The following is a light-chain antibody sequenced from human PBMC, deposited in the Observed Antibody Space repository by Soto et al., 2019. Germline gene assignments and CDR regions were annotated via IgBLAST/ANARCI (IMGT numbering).Light chain of an antibody. CDR1: QSINIW. V-gene: IGKV1-5*03. J-gene: IGKJ2*02. CDR3: QQYNNFPCT. Sequence: DIQMTQSPSTLSASLGDRVTIACRASQSINIWLAWYQQKPGEAPHLLIYKTSSLESGVPSRFSGSGSGTYFTLTISSLQPEDFATYCCQQYNNFPCTFGQGTKLEIK. CDR2: KTS.